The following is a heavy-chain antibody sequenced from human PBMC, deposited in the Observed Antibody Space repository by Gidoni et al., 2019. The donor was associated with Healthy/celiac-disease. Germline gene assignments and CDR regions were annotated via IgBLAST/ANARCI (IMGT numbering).Heavy chain of an antibody. V-gene: IGHV3-23*01. CDR1: GFPFSSYA. CDR2: ISGSGGST. J-gene: IGHJ3*02. CDR3: AKDGPLFAAARGHRAFDI. Sequence: EVQLLESGGGLVQPGGSLRLSCAASGFPFSSYAMSWVRQAPGKGLEWVSAISGSGGSTYYADSVKGRFTISRDNSKNTLYLQMNSLRAEDTAVYYCAKDGPLFAAARGHRAFDIWGQGTMVTVSS. D-gene: IGHD6-13*01.